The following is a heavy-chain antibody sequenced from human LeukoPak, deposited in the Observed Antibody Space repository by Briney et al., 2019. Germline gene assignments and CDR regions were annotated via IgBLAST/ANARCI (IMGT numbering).Heavy chain of an antibody. Sequence: PSETLSLTCTVSGDFINSALYFWTWIRQHPGEGLEWIGYTYYSGSTHYNPSLKSRVIISVDTSKNQFSLKLSSGTAADTAVYYCARAYCTSTRCPFDSWGQGTLVTVSS. D-gene: IGHD2-2*01. CDR3: ARAYCTSTRCPFDS. V-gene: IGHV4-31*03. CDR2: TYYSGST. CDR1: GDFINSALYF. J-gene: IGHJ4*02.